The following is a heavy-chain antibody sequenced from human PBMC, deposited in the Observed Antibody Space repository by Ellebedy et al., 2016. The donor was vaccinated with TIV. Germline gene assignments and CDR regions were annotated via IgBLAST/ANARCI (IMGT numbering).Heavy chain of an antibody. CDR3: AKDRDDDGDYVFDS. D-gene: IGHD4-17*01. J-gene: IGHJ4*02. CDR2: ISRSGDST. V-gene: IGHV3-23*01. Sequence: GESLKISCAASGFTFSSYVMSWVRQAPGKGLKWVSGISRSGDSTNYADSVKGWFTISRDNPKNTLYLQMNSLRAEDTAVYYCAKDRDDDGDYVFDSWGQGILVTVSS. CDR1: GFTFSSYV.